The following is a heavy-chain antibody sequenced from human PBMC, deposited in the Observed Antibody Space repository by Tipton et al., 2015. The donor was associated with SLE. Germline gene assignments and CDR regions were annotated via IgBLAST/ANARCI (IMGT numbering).Heavy chain of an antibody. CDR1: GGSFSGYY. V-gene: IGHV4-34*01. J-gene: IGHJ4*02. D-gene: IGHD1-7*01. Sequence: LRLSCAVYGGSFSGYYWSWIRQPPGKGLEWIGEINHSGSTNYNPSLKSRVTISVDTSKNQFSLKLSSVTAADTAVYYCARGGVDWNYYFDYWGQGTLVTVSS. CDR2: INHSGST. CDR3: ARGGVDWNYYFDY.